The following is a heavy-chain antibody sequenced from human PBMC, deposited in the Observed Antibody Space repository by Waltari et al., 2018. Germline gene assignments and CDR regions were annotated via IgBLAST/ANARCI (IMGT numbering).Heavy chain of an antibody. Sequence: EVQLLESGGGLVQPGGSLRLSCVASGFPFGGYTITWVRQAPGKGLDWVSTIRGSGADTYYADSVKGRFTISRDNSRDTLYLQMNTLTAGDTAIYYCAKSLGDTYGRYPMDYWGQGTLVTVSS. CDR2: IRGSGADT. CDR1: GFPFGGYT. CDR3: AKSLGDTYGRYPMDY. D-gene: IGHD3-10*01. V-gene: IGHV3-23*01. J-gene: IGHJ4*02.